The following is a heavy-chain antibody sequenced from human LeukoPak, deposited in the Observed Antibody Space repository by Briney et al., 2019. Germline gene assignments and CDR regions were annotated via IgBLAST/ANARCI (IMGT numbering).Heavy chain of an antibody. CDR3: ARDHTSSWSRFDY. D-gene: IGHD3-3*01. CDR2: ISGSGGST. Sequence: PGGSLRLSCAASGFTFSSYAMSWVRQAPGKGLEWVSVISGSGGSTDYADPVKGRFTISRDNSKKTLYLQMNSLRAEDTAVYYCARDHTSSWSRFDYWGQGTLVTVSS. V-gene: IGHV3-23*01. J-gene: IGHJ4*02. CDR1: GFTFSSYA.